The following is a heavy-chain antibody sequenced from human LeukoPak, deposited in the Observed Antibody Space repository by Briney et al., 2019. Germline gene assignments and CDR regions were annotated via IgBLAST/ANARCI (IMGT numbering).Heavy chain of an antibody. J-gene: IGHJ4*02. Sequence: SVKVSCKASGGTFSSYAISWVRQAPGQGLEWMGRIIPILGIANYAQKFQGRATITADKSTSTAYMELSSLRSEDTAVYYCARVIGGPTDGKDFDYWGQGTLVTVSS. CDR3: ARVIGGPTDGKDFDY. V-gene: IGHV1-69*04. D-gene: IGHD3-16*01. CDR2: IIPILGIA. CDR1: GGTFSSYA.